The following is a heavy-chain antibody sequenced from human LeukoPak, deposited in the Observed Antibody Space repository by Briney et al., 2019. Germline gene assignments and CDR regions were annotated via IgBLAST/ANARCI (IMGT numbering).Heavy chain of an antibody. V-gene: IGHV4-59*01. D-gene: IGHD3-10*01. Sequence: ETLSLTCTVSGGSISSYYWSWIRQPPGKGLEWIGYIYYSGSTNYNPSLKSRVTISVDTSKNQFSLKLSSVTAADTAVYYCASNYYGSGTHPHYYGMDVWGKGTTVTVSS. CDR1: GGSISSYY. CDR2: IYYSGST. J-gene: IGHJ6*04. CDR3: ASNYYGSGTHPHYYGMDV.